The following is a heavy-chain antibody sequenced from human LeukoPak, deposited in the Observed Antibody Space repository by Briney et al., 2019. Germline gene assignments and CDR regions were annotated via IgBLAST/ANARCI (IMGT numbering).Heavy chain of an antibody. CDR1: GYSISSGYY. CDR3: ARPYYDSSGYHDAFDI. J-gene: IGHJ3*02. CDR2: IYYSVST. Sequence: SETLSLTCTVSGYSISSGYYWGWIRQPPGKGLEWIGSIYYSVSTYYNPSLKSRVTISVDTSKNQFSLKLSSVTAADTAVYYCARPYYDSSGYHDAFDIWGQGTMVTVSS. D-gene: IGHD3-22*01. V-gene: IGHV4-38-2*02.